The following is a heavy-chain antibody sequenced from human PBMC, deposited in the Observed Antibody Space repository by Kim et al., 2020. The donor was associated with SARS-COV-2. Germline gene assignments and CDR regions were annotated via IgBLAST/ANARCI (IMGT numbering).Heavy chain of an antibody. V-gene: IGHV3-23*01. Sequence: DSGKGRFTNARDNSKNPLYQKMNSLRAEDTAVYYCAKAKEWRAVAGDDYWGQGTLVTVSS. D-gene: IGHD6-19*01. J-gene: IGHJ4*02. CDR3: AKAKEWRAVAGDDY.